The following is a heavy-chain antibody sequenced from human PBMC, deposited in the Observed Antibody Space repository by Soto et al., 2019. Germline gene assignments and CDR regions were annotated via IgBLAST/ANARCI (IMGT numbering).Heavy chain of an antibody. CDR1: GGTLSSSA. CDR2: IIPIFGTA. D-gene: IGHD5-18*01. J-gene: IGHJ4*02. Sequence: SAKAAGKSSGGTLSSSAITSVRQAPGQGLEWMGGIIPIFGTANYSQKFQGRVTITADESTSTAYMELRSLRSEDTAVYYCASGTGGYSYGACGDWGQGTLGSVSS. CDR3: ASGTGGYSYGACGD. V-gene: IGHV1-69*13.